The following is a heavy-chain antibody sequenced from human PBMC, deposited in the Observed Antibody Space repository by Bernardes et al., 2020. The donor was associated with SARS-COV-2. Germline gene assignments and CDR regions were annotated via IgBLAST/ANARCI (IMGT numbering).Heavy chain of an antibody. J-gene: IGHJ3*01. CDR1: GFTFSIYA. V-gene: IGHV3-23*01. CDR3: AKGGPGVTGDAFDV. Sequence: GGSLRLSCEASGFTFSIYAMSWVRQAPGKGREWFSPISGSGDSRYYADSVKGRSTISRDNSKNTLFLQMNGLRAEDTAVYYCAKGGPGVTGDAFDVWGHGTMVTVSS. CDR2: ISGSGDSR. D-gene: IGHD2-8*01.